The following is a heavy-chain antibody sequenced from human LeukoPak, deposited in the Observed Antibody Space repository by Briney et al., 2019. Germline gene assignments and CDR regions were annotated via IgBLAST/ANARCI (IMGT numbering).Heavy chain of an antibody. V-gene: IGHV3-43*01. Sequence: GGSLRLSCAASGFTFDDFAMHWVRQAPGKGLEWVSLISWDGDSIYYANSVKGRFTISRDNSKDSLYLQMNSLRREDTALNYCVKVEGGNLHDAFEIWGQGTMVTVSS. CDR1: GFTFDDFA. CDR3: VKVEGGNLHDAFEI. CDR2: ISWDGDSI. D-gene: IGHD4-23*01. J-gene: IGHJ3*02.